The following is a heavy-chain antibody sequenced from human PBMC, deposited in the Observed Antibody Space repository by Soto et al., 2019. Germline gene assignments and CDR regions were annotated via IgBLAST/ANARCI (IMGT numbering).Heavy chain of an antibody. CDR2: ISGSGGST. J-gene: IGHJ4*02. D-gene: IGHD3-22*01. Sequence: GVSLRLSWAATGCTFSSYALTWFREAPGKGLEWVSAISGSGGSTYYADSVKGRFTISRDNSKNTLYLQMNSLRAEDTAVYYCAKDVGTYYYDSSGSFDYWGQGTLVTVSS. CDR3: AKDVGTYYYDSSGSFDY. V-gene: IGHV3-23*01. CDR1: GCTFSSYA.